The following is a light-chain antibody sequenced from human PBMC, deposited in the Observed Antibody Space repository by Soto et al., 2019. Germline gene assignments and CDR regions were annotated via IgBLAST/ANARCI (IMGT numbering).Light chain of an antibody. J-gene: IGKJ5*01. CDR1: QSVSSSY. CDR2: GAS. V-gene: IGKV3-20*01. CDR3: QQYGRSPPIT. Sequence: EIVLTQSPGTLSLSPGERATISCRASQSVSSSYLTWYQQKPGQAPRLLIYGASSRATGIPDRFSGSGSGTDFTLTISRLEPEDFAVYYCQQYGRSPPITFGQGTRLEIK.